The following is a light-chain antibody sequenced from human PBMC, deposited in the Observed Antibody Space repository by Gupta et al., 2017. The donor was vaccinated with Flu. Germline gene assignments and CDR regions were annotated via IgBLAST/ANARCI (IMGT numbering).Light chain of an antibody. V-gene: IGKV3-20*01. CDR2: GAS. J-gene: IGKJ2*01. CDR3: QHYSSSSTMYT. Sequence: DIVLTQSPGTLSLSPGDRATLSCRASQSVTSSYLAWYQQKPGQAPRLLIYGASSRATGISDRFSGSGSGTDFTLNISRLEPEDFAVYYCQHYSSSSTMYTFGQGTKLEI. CDR1: QSVTSSY.